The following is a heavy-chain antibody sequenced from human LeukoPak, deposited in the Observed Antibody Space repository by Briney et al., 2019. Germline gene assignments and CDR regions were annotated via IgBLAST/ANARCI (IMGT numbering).Heavy chain of an antibody. Sequence: GGSLRLSCAASGFTFSSYTLSWVRRAPGKGLEWVSSINGNSNFIYYADSVQGRFTISRDNSKNTVYLQMNSLRVEDTAIYYCARGQEFDDGVFDSWGQGTLVTVSS. CDR1: GFTFSSYT. V-gene: IGHV3-21*04. CDR2: INGNSNFI. J-gene: IGHJ4*02. D-gene: IGHD1-1*01. CDR3: ARGQEFDDGVFDS.